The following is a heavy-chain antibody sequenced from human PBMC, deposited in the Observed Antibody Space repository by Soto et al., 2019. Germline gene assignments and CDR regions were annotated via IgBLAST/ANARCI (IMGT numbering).Heavy chain of an antibody. CDR1: GFTFSSYA. CDR3: AKDQEFYDFWSGYYDYYGMDV. D-gene: IGHD3-3*01. Sequence: PGGSLRLSCAASGFTFSSYAMSWVRQAPGKGLEWVSAISGSGGSTYYADSVKGRFTISRDNSKNTLYLQMNSLRAEDTAVYYCAKDQEFYDFWSGYYDYYGMDVWGQGTTVTVSS. V-gene: IGHV3-23*01. CDR2: ISGSGGST. J-gene: IGHJ6*02.